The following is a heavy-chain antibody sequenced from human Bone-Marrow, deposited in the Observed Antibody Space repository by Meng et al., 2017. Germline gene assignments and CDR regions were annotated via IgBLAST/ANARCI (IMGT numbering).Heavy chain of an antibody. CDR3: ARVNDGYAFDI. CDR1: GGPISSYY. D-gene: IGHD1-1*01. J-gene: IGHJ3*02. CDR2: IYTSGST. Sequence: GSLRPSCTVPGGPISSYYWSWIRQPAGKGLEWIGRIYTSGSTNYNPPLKSRVTMSVDTSKNQFSLKLSSVTAADTAVYYCARVNDGYAFDIWGQGTMVTVSS. V-gene: IGHV4-4*07.